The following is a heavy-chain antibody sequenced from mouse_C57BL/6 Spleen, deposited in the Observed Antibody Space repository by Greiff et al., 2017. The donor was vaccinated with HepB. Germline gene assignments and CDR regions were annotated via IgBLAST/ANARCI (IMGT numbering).Heavy chain of an antibody. CDR2: INPNNGGT. CDR3: ASDYGSSPFDY. J-gene: IGHJ2*01. D-gene: IGHD1-1*01. Sequence: EVQLQQSGPELVKPGASVKMSCKASGYTFTDYNMHWVKQSLGKSLEWIGYINPNNGGTSYNQKFKGKATLTVNKSASTAYMELRSLTSEDSAVYYCASDYGSSPFDYGGQGTTLTVSS. V-gene: IGHV1-22*01. CDR1: GYTFTDYN.